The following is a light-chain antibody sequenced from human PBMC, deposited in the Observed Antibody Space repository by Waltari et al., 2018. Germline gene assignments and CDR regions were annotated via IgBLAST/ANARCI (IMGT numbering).Light chain of an antibody. Sequence: DIVMTQSPDSLAVSLGARATINSKSSQSVLYSSNNKDYLSWYQQKPGQPPRLLIHWASTRESGVPDRFSGSGSGTDFTLTISSLQAEDVAVYYCQQYSSTPFTFGPGTKVDIK. V-gene: IGKV4-1*01. CDR3: QQYSSTPFT. CDR2: WAS. J-gene: IGKJ3*01. CDR1: QSVLYSSNNKDY.